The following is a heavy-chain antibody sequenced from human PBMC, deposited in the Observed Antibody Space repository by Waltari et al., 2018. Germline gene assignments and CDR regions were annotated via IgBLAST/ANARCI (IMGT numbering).Heavy chain of an antibody. CDR1: GFTFSSYS. V-gene: IGHV3-21*01. CDR2: ISRSSSYI. D-gene: IGHD4-17*01. CDR3: ARPPGTTVTYSFDY. Sequence: EVQLVESGGGLVKPGGSLRLSCAASGFTFSSYSMNWVRQAPGKGLEWVSSISRSSSYIYYGDSVKGRFTISRDNAKNSLYLQMNILRAEDTAVYYCARPPGTTVTYSFDYWGQGTLVTVSS. J-gene: IGHJ4*02.